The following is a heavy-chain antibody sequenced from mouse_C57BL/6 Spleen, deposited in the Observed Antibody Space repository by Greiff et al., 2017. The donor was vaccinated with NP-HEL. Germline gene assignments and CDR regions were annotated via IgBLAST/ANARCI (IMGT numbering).Heavy chain of an antibody. CDR1: GYTFTDYY. V-gene: IGHV1-76*01. D-gene: IGHD2-5*01. J-gene: IGHJ2*01. CDR2: IYPGSGNT. Sequence: QVQLKQSGAELVRPGASVKLSCKASGYTFTDYYINWVKQRPGQGLEWFARIYPGSGNTYYNEKFKGKATLTAEKSSSTAYMQLSSLTSEDSAVYFCARAYYSNHYFDYWGQGTTLTVSS. CDR3: ARAYYSNHYFDY.